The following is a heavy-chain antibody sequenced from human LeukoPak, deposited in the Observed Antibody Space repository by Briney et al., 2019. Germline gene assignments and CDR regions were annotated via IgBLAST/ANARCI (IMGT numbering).Heavy chain of an antibody. CDR1: GYTFTGYY. D-gene: IGHD3-22*01. Sequence: ASVKVSCKASGYTFTGYYMHWVRQAPGQGLEWMGWINPNSGGTNYAQKFQGRVTMTTDTSTSTAYMELRSLRYDDTAVYYCARDQGGSGYPGPFDYWGQGTLVTVSS. CDR3: ARDQGGSGYPGPFDY. CDR2: INPNSGGT. J-gene: IGHJ4*02. V-gene: IGHV1-2*02.